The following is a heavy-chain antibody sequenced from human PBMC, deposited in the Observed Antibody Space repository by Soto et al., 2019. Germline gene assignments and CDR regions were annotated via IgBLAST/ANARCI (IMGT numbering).Heavy chain of an antibody. CDR2: INPNSGGT. Sequence: ASVKVYCKASGYTFTGYYMHWVRQAPGQGLEWMGWINPNSGGTNYAQKFQGRVTMTRDTSISTAYMELSRLRSDDTAVYYCARVVVVPAAPTGPRDYYYYGMDVWGQGTTVTVSS. CDR3: ARVVVVPAAPTGPRDYYYYGMDV. D-gene: IGHD2-2*01. V-gene: IGHV1-2*02. J-gene: IGHJ6*02. CDR1: GYTFTGYY.